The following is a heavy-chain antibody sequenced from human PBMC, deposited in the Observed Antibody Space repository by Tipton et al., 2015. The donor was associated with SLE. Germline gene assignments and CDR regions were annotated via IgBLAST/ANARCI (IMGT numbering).Heavy chain of an antibody. CDR3: ARGHQGERTVGY. CDR1: GGSISSSSYY. CDR2: IYYSGST. V-gene: IGHV4-39*07. J-gene: IGHJ4*02. D-gene: IGHD1-1*01. Sequence: LRLSCTVSGGSISSSSYYWGWIRQPPGKGLEWIGRIYYSGSTYYNPSLKSRVTISVDTSKNQFSLKLSSVTAADTAVYYCARGHQGERTVGYWGQGTLVTVSS.